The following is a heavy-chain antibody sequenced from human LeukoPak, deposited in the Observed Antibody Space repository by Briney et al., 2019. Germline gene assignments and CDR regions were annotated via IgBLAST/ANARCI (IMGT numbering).Heavy chain of an antibody. D-gene: IGHD3-3*01. CDR3: ARHFPLDYDFWSGYYTDYYYGTDV. J-gene: IGHJ6*02. CDR1: GLTFSSFG. CDR2: ISYDGSDT. V-gene: IGHV3-30*03. Sequence: GGSLRLSCAASGLTFSSFGMHWVRQAPGKGLDWVAFISYDGSDTYYAGSVKGRFTISRDNSKNTLYLQMNSLRAEDTAVYYCARHFPLDYDFWSGYYTDYYYGTDVWGQGTTVTVSS.